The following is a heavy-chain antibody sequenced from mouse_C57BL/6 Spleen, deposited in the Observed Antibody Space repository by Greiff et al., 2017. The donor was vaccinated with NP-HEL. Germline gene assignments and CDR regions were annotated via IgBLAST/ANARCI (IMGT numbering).Heavy chain of an antibody. CDR3: ARENYGLYYFDY. D-gene: IGHD1-2*01. CDR1: GYTFTSYW. J-gene: IGHJ2*01. Sequence: VQLQQSGTELVKPGASVKLSCKASGYTFTSYWMHWVTQRPGQGLEWIGNINPSNGGTNYNEKFKSKATLTVDKSSSTAYMQLSSLTSEDSAVYYCARENYGLYYFDYWGQGTTLTVSS. V-gene: IGHV1-53*01. CDR2: INPSNGGT.